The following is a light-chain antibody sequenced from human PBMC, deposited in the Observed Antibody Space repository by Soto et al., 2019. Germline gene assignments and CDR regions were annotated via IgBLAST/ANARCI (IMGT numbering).Light chain of an antibody. CDR3: SSYTSSIPYV. J-gene: IGLJ1*01. CDR1: SSDVGGYNY. V-gene: IGLV2-14*01. Sequence: QSALTQPASVSGSPGQSITISCTGPSSDVGGYNYVSWYQQHPGKAPKLMIYDVSNRPSGVSNRFSGSKSGNTASLTISGLQAEDEADYYCSSYTSSIPYVFGTGTKVTVL. CDR2: DVS.